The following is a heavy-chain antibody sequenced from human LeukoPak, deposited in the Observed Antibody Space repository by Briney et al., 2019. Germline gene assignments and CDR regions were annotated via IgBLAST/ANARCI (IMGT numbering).Heavy chain of an antibody. CDR3: ARSDNYGDYLFNWVRRVEGRLIDY. V-gene: IGHV3-30*03. CDR2: ISYDGGNK. J-gene: IGHJ4*02. Sequence: PGGSLRLSCAASGFAFSNHGMHWVRQAPGKGLEWVAVISYDGGNKYYAKSVKGRFTISRDNSKNTLYLEMNSLRSDDTAVYYCARSDNYGDYLFNWVRRVEGRLIDYWGQGTLVTVSS. CDR1: GFAFSNHG. D-gene: IGHD4-17*01.